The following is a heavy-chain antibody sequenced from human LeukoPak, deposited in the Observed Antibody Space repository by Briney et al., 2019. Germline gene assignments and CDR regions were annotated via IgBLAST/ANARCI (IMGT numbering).Heavy chain of an antibody. J-gene: IGHJ6*03. CDR1: GFSIDDYV. CDR3: AKGALGGDPNYFYMDV. CDR2: ISWNSDSI. D-gene: IGHD2-21*02. V-gene: IGHV3-9*03. Sequence: GGSLRLSCAASGFSIDDYVMHWVRQAPGQGLEWVSGISWNSDSIGYADSVKGRFTISRDNAKNSLYLQMNSLRAEDMALYYCAKGALGGDPNYFYMDVWGKGTTVTVSS.